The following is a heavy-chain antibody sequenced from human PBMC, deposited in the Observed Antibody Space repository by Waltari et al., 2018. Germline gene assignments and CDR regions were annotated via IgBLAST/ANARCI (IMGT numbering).Heavy chain of an antibody. CDR3: ARHLYSIDYLELGY. D-gene: IGHD3-22*01. CDR2: ISDSGVIT. J-gene: IGHJ4*02. CDR1: GFNFLRDA. Sequence: EVHLLESGGGLAQPGRSLRLSCAAPGFNFLRDAMSWVRQAPWKGLEWVSGISDSGVITKYADSVKGRFTVSRDNSKNTVFLQLNSLRAEDTAIYYCARHLYSIDYLELGYWGQGTLVTVSS. V-gene: IGHV3-23*01.